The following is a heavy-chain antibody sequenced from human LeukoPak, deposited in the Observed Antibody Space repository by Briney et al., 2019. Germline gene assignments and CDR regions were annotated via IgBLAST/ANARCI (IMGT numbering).Heavy chain of an antibody. CDR2: IYGGGST. D-gene: IGHD5/OR15-5a*01. Sequence: GGPLRLSCAASGFTVSSNYMNWVRQAPGKGLEWASVIYGGGSTYYADSVKGRFTISRDNSKSTLYLQMNSLRPEDTAVYYCARGAGNTVSSRFFDYWGRGTLVTVSS. V-gene: IGHV3-53*01. J-gene: IGHJ4*02. CDR1: GFTVSSNY. CDR3: ARGAGNTVSSRFFDY.